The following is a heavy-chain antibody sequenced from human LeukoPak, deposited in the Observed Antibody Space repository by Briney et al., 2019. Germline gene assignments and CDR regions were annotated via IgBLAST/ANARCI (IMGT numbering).Heavy chain of an antibody. D-gene: IGHD3-9*01. CDR1: GGPFSGXX. CDR3: ARGVILTGYYFNY. J-gene: IGHJ4*02. Sequence: SETLSLTCGVYGGPFSGXXXXXXXQPPGKGXEXIGEINDSGSPNYNPSLKSRVTISVXTSKNQFSLKLSSVTAADTAVYYCARGVILTGYYFNYWGQGTLVTVSS. CDR2: INDSGSP. V-gene: IGHV4-34*01.